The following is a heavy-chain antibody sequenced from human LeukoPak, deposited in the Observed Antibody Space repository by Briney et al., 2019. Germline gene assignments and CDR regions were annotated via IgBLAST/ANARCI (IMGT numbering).Heavy chain of an antibody. V-gene: IGHV4-39*01. CDR2: IYYSGTT. D-gene: IGHD3-22*01. J-gene: IGHJ1*01. Sequence: PSETLSLTCSVSGDSVSRSDSYWDWIRQPPGMGLEWIGTIYYSGTTYYSPSLNTRFTMSVDPSNNQFSLNLRSVTAADTALYYCARRRYYDGSGYLEWGQGTLLSVSS. CDR1: GDSVSRSDSY. CDR3: ARRRYYDGSGYLE.